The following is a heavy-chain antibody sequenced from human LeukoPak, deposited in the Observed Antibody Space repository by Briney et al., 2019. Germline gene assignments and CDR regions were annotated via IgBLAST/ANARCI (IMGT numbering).Heavy chain of an antibody. CDR1: GGSISSSSYY. J-gene: IGHJ6*03. V-gene: IGHV4-39*01. CDR3: ARHRLDYYGSGSFPLYYYYMDV. D-gene: IGHD3-10*01. Sequence: SETLSLTCTVSGGSISSSSYYWGWIRQPPGKGLGWIGSIYYSGSTYYNPSLKSRVTISVDTSKNQFSLKLSSVTAADTAVYYCARHRLDYYGSGSFPLYYYYMDVWGKGTTVTVSS. CDR2: IYYSGST.